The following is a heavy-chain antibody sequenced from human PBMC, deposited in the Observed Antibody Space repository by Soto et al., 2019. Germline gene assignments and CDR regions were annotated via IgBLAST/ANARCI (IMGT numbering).Heavy chain of an antibody. J-gene: IGHJ4*02. CDR2: IYSGGSI. D-gene: IGHD6-13*01. V-gene: IGHV3-66*01. CDR3: ARRSLAGFDY. Sequence: GGSLRLSCAASGFTVSSNYMSWVRQAPGKGLEWVSVIYSGGSIEYADSVKDRFTSSRDNSKNTLYLQMNSLRDDDTAVYYCARRSLAGFDYWGQGTLVTVSS. CDR1: GFTVSSNY.